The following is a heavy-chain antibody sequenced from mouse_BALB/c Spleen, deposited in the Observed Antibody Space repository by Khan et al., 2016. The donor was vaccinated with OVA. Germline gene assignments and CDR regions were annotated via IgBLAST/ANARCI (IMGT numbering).Heavy chain of an antibody. J-gene: IGHJ3*01. Sequence: VQLQESGPELVRPGVSVKISCKGSGYTFTDYAMHWVKQSHAKSLEWIGVISTYSGNTNYNQKFTGRATITLDKSSSTAYMELARLTSEDSASYVCARPGLRRGDWFAYWGQGTLVTVSA. CDR1: GYTFTDYA. V-gene: IGHV1S137*01. D-gene: IGHD2-2*01. CDR3: ARPGLRRGDWFAY. CDR2: ISTYSGNT.